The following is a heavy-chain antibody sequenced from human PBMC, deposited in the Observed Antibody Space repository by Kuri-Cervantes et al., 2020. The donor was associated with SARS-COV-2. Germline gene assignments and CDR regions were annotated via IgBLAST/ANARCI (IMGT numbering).Heavy chain of an antibody. CDR3: ARINGSGKTGGMDV. J-gene: IGHJ6*02. Sequence: GGSLRLSCAASGFTVSSNYMSWVRQAPGKGLEWVSTISDSGGSTYYADSVEGRFTISRDNSKNTLYLQMNSLRAEDTAVYYCARINGSGKTGGMDVWGQGTTVTVSS. CDR2: ISDSGGST. CDR1: GFTVSSNY. V-gene: IGHV3-53*05. D-gene: IGHD3-10*01.